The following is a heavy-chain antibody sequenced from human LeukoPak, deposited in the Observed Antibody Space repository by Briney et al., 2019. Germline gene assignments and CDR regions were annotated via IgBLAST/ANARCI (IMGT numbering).Heavy chain of an antibody. CDR2: IYYSGST. CDR3: ARAHGSGSYYIGFDY. CDR1: GGSISSSSYY. Sequence: SETLSLTCTVSGGSISSSSYYWGWIRQPPGKGLEWIGSIYYSGSTNYNPSLKSRVTISVDTSKNQFFLKLSSVTAADTAVYYCARAHGSGSYYIGFDYWGQGTLVTVSS. V-gene: IGHV4-39*07. D-gene: IGHD3-10*01. J-gene: IGHJ4*02.